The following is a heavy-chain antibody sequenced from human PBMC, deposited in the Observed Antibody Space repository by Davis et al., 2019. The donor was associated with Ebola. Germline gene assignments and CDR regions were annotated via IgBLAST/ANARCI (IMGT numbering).Heavy chain of an antibody. J-gene: IGHJ4*02. CDR2: ITSDGSNK. D-gene: IGHD5-24*01. V-gene: IGHV3-30*03. CDR1: GFTFSSYG. CDR3: ARGERRWLQCTY. Sequence: PGGSLRLSCAASGFTFSSYGMHWIRQAPGKGLEWLAVITSDGSNKYYADSVKGRFTISRDNSKNTLYLQMNSLRAEDTAVYYCARGERRWLQCTYWGQGTLVTVSS.